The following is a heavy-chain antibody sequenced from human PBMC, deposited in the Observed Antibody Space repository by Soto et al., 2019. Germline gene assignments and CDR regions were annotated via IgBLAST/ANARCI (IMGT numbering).Heavy chain of an antibody. CDR3: ARRGRDYYDSSAQAPGWFDP. Sequence: QEQLQQWGAGLLKPSETLSLTCAVYGGSFSGYYWSWIGQPPGKGLEWIGEINHSGSTNYNPSLKSRVTISVDTSKNQFSPKLSSVTAADTAVYYCARRGRDYYDSSAQAPGWFDPWGQGTLVTVSS. J-gene: IGHJ5*02. V-gene: IGHV4-34*01. CDR2: INHSGST. D-gene: IGHD3-22*01. CDR1: GGSFSGYY.